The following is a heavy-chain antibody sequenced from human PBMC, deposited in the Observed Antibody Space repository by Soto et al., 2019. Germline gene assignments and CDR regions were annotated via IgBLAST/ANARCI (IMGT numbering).Heavy chain of an antibody. D-gene: IGHD3-9*01. Sequence: PGGSLRLSCAASGFTFSSYGMHWVRQAPGRGLEWVAVISYDGSNKYYADSVKGRFTISRDNSKNTLYLQMNSLRAEDTAVYYCAKVLQDVDYDILTGPLYYYYGMDVWGQGTTVTVSS. J-gene: IGHJ6*02. V-gene: IGHV3-30*18. CDR1: GFTFSSYG. CDR3: AKVLQDVDYDILTGPLYYYYGMDV. CDR2: ISYDGSNK.